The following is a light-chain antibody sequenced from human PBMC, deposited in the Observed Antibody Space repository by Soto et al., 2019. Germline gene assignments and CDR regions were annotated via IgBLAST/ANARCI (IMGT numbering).Light chain of an antibody. V-gene: IGLV2-23*02. Sequence: QSALTQPASVSGSPGQSITISCTGTSSGVGSYNLVSWYQQHPGKAPKLMIYEVSKRPSGVSNRFSGSKSGNTASLTISGLQAEDEADYYCCSYAGSKVFGTGTKLTVL. CDR3: CSYAGSKV. CDR2: EVS. J-gene: IGLJ1*01. CDR1: SSGVGSYNL.